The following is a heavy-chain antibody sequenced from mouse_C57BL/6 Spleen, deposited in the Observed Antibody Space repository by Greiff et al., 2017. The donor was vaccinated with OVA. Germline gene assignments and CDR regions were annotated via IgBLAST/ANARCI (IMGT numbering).Heavy chain of an antibody. D-gene: IGHD1-1*01. J-gene: IGHJ1*03. CDR3: AKRGNDGSSYGYWDFEV. Sequence: QVQLQQPGAELVMPGASVKLSCKASGYTFTSYWMHWVKQRPGQGLEWIGEIDHSDSYTNYNQKFKGKSTLTVDKSSSTAYMQLSSLTSEDSAVYYCAKRGNDGSSYGYWDFEVWGTGTTVTVSS. CDR1: GYTFTSYW. CDR2: IDHSDSYT. V-gene: IGHV1-69*01.